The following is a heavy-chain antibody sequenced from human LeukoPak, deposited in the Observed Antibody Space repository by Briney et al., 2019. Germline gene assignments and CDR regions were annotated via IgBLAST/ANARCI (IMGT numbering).Heavy chain of an antibody. CDR2: INHSGRT. D-gene: IGHD3-16*02. CDR3: ASILFYDYVWGSYREYYFDY. V-gene: IGHV4-34*01. J-gene: IGHJ4*02. Sequence: PSETLSLTCAVSGGSFFGSHWNWIRQSPEKGLEWIGEINHSGRTNYNPSLKSRVTISVDTSKSQFFLKLSSVTAADTAVYYCASILFYDYVWGSYREYYFDYWGQGTLVTVSS. CDR1: GGSFFGSH.